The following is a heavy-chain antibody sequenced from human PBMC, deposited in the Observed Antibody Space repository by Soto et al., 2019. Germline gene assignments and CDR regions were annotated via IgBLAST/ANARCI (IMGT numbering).Heavy chain of an antibody. CDR3: ARRAEQWLDYAFDI. CDR2: IYPGDSDT. CDR1: GYSFTSYW. J-gene: IGHJ3*02. Sequence: HGESLKISCKGSGYSFTSYWIGWVHQMPGKGLEWMGIIYPGDSDTRYSPSFQGQVTISADKSISTAYLQWSSLKASDTAMYYCARRAEQWLDYAFDIWGQGTMVTVSS. D-gene: IGHD6-19*01. V-gene: IGHV5-51*07.